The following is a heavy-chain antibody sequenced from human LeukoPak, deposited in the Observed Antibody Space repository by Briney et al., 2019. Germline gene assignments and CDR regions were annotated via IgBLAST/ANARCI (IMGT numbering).Heavy chain of an antibody. D-gene: IGHD2-2*01. CDR1: GFTFSSYA. Sequence: GGSLRLSCAASGFTFSSYAMHWVRQAPGKGLEWVAVIWYDGSNKYYADSVKGRFTISRDISKNTLYLQMNSLRAEDTAVYYCARGSCSSTSCYWDYYYMDVWGKGTTVTVSS. CDR2: IWYDGSNK. J-gene: IGHJ6*03. CDR3: ARGSCSSTSCYWDYYYMDV. V-gene: IGHV3-33*01.